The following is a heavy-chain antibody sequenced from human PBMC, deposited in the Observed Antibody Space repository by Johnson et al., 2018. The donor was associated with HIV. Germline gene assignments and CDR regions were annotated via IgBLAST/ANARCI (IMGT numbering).Heavy chain of an antibody. Sequence: VQLVESGGGVVRPGGSLRLSCAASGFTFDDYGMSWVRQAPGKGLEWVSYISSSGSSRYYADSVKGRFTITRDNVKNSLYMQMNSLRVEDTAVYFCARLSKGGFDAFDIWGQGTMVTVSS. D-gene: IGHD5/OR15-5a*01. CDR1: GFTFDDYG. V-gene: IGHV3-20*04. J-gene: IGHJ3*02. CDR2: ISSSGSSR. CDR3: ARLSKGGFDAFDI.